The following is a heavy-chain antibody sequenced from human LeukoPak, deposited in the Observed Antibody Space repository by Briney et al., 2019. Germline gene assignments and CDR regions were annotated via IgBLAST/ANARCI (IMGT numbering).Heavy chain of an antibody. D-gene: IGHD3-16*01. Sequence: GESLSLSCAASGFTFSAFAMSWVRQAPGKGLEWVSAISGSGGSTYYADSVKGRFTISRDNSKNTLYLKMNSLRAEDTAVYYCAKGGIRNAVYYWGQGTLVTVSS. CDR1: GFTFSAFA. V-gene: IGHV3-23*01. J-gene: IGHJ4*02. CDR3: AKGGIRNAVYY. CDR2: ISGSGGST.